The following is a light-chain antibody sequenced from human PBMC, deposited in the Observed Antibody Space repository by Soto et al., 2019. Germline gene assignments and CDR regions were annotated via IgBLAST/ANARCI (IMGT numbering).Light chain of an antibody. Sequence: QSVLTQPPSASGSPGQSVTISCTGTSSDVGGYNYVSWYQQHPGKAPKLVIYEVTKRPSGVPDRFSGSKSGNTASLTVSGRQAEDEADYYCSSFTGAGTIFGTGTKVTVL. V-gene: IGLV2-8*01. CDR3: SSFTGAGTI. J-gene: IGLJ1*01. CDR1: SSDVGGYNY. CDR2: EVT.